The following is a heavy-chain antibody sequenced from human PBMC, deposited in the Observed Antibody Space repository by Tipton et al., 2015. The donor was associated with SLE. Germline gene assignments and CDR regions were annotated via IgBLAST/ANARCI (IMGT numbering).Heavy chain of an antibody. CDR3: AGGSRGEYSSGWYEGWCDP. V-gene: IGHV4-4*07. D-gene: IGHD6-19*01. CDR2: VYTIGGT. Sequence: TLSLTCTVSGGSISSSYWSWIRQPAGKGLEWFGRVYTIGGTNYNPPLQSRGTISVDTSKNKSSLKLGSVTAADTAVCYCAGGSRGEYSSGWYEGWCDPWGQGARVTVSS. CDR1: GGSISSSY. J-gene: IGHJ5*02.